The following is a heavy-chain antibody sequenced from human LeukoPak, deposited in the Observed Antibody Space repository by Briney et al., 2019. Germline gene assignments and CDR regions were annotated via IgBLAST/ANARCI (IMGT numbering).Heavy chain of an antibody. CDR2: IYDSGST. CDR1: GGSISDHY. Sequence: SETLSLTCTISGGSISDHYWIWIRQRQGKGLKRIGNIYDSGSTKYNNPLKSRVTISVDTSKNQFSLRLSSVTAADTAIYYCARGGRDSFDSSGVFDYWGQGTLVTVSS. CDR3: ARGGRDSFDSSGVFDY. D-gene: IGHD3-22*01. V-gene: IGHV4-4*08. J-gene: IGHJ4*02.